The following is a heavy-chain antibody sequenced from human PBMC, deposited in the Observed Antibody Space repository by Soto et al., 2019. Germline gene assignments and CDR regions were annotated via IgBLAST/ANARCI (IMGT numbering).Heavy chain of an antibody. D-gene: IGHD4-17*01. CDR1: GGSISSYY. Sequence: ASETLSLTCTVSGGSISSYYWSWIRQPPGKGLEWIGYIYYSGSTNYNPSLKSRVTISVDTSKNQFSLKLSSVTAADTAVYYCARSPPTTVAPDYWGQGTLVTVSS. CDR2: IYYSGST. J-gene: IGHJ4*02. V-gene: IGHV4-59*01. CDR3: ARSPPTTVAPDY.